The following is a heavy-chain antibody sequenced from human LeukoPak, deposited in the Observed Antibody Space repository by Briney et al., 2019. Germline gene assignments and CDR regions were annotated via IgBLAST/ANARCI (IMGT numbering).Heavy chain of an antibody. D-gene: IGHD3-22*01. CDR3: AREPTYYSDSSGYYVFDY. Sequence: GGSLRLSCAASGFTFSSYGMHWVRQAPGKGLEWVAVISYDGSNKYYADSVKGRFTISRDNSKNTLYLQMNSLSAEDTAVYYCAREPTYYSDSSGYYVFDYWGQGTLVTVPS. V-gene: IGHV3-30*03. CDR1: GFTFSSYG. J-gene: IGHJ4*02. CDR2: ISYDGSNK.